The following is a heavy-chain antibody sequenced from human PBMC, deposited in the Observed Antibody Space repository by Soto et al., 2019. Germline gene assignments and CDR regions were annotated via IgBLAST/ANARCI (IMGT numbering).Heavy chain of an antibody. CDR1: GDTFSRYT. D-gene: IGHD3-10*01. J-gene: IGHJ4*02. Sequence: QVHLVQSEAEVKKTGSSVKVSCTASGDTFSRYTISWVRQAPGQRPEWMGRVIPILGMADYAQKFQGRVAXXXDXXTSTAYMRLSSLRSDDTGVYYCATSYGSGSAHFDYWGQGTLVTVSS. CDR3: ATSYGSGSAHFDY. CDR2: VIPILGMA. V-gene: IGHV1-69*02.